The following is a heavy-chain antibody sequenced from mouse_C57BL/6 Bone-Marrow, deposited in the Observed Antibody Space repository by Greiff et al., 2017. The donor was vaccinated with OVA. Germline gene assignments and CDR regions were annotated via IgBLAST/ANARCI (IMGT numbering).Heavy chain of an antibody. CDR2: INSDGGST. J-gene: IGHJ2*01. CDR3: ARHPSYYGSTYFDY. Sequence: DVKLVEPGGGLVQPGESLKLSCESNEYEFPSHDMSWVRKTPEKRLELVAAINSDGGSTYYPDTMERRFIISRDNTKKTLYLQMSSLRSEVTALYYCARHPSYYGSTYFDYWGQGTTLTVSS. V-gene: IGHV5-2*01. CDR1: EYEFPSHD. D-gene: IGHD1-1*01.